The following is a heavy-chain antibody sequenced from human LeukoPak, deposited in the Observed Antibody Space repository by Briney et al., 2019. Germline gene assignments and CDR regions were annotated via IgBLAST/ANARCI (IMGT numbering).Heavy chain of an antibody. V-gene: IGHV1-46*01. J-gene: IGHJ5*02. CDR1: GYTFTSYY. D-gene: IGHD4-23*01. Sequence: ASVKVSCKTSGYTFTSYYMHWVRQAPGQGLEWMGIINPSGGSTSYAQKFQGRVTMTRDTSTSTVYMVLSSLRSEDTAVYYCARGGTTVVTEDWFDPWGQGTLVTVSS. CDR3: ARGGTTVVTEDWFDP. CDR2: INPSGGST.